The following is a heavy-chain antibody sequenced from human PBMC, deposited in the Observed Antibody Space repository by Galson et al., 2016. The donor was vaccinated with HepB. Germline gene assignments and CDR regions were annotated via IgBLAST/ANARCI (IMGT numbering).Heavy chain of an antibody. Sequence: ETLSLTCTVSGASISNSIFYWGWIRQSPGKGLEWIGSMFYSGSTYHNPSLKSRATLSVDTSKNQFSLNLTSVTAADTALYYCARRGIITMLRGYFDDWGQGTLVTVSS. CDR3: ARRGIITMLRGYFDD. J-gene: IGHJ4*02. CDR2: MFYSGST. D-gene: IGHD3-10*01. CDR1: GASISNSIFY. V-gene: IGHV4-39*01.